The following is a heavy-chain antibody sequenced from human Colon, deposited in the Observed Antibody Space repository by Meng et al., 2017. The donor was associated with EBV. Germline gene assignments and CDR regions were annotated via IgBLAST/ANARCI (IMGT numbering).Heavy chain of an antibody. J-gene: IGHJ5*02. Sequence: QGQLQESDPGLVKSSETLSLTCEVSGGSTISNDHWWSWVRQPPGKGPEWIGEIHHSGTTNYNPSFKSRVTMSIDTWKNRFSLDLTSVTAADTAVYYCARGSYYTWATWGQGTLVTVSS. V-gene: IGHV4/OR15-8*02. D-gene: IGHD3-10*01. CDR1: GGSTISNDHW. CDR3: ARGSYYTWAT. CDR2: IHHSGTT.